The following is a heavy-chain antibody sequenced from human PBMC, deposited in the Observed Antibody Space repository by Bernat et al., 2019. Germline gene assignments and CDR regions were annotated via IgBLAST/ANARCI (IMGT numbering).Heavy chain of an antibody. CDR1: GFTFSLYA. CDR2: ISGSGITT. D-gene: IGHD6-19*01. V-gene: IGHV3-23*04. CDR3: AKDEESSGRDHDAFDI. Sequence: EVQLVESGGGLVQPGGSLRLSCAASGFTFSLYAMAWVRQAPGKGLEWVSAISGSGITTYYADSVKGRFTVSRDNSRNTVYLEMSSLTAEDTALYYCAKDEESSGRDHDAFDIWGHGTMVTVSS. J-gene: IGHJ3*02.